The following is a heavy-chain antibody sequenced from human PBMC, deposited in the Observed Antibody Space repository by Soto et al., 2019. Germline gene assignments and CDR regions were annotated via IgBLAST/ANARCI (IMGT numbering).Heavy chain of an antibody. V-gene: IGHV4-30-2*01. J-gene: IGHJ4*02. Sequence: QLQLQESGSGLVKPSQTLSLTCAVSGGSISSGGYSWSWIRQPPGKGLVWIGYIYHSWSTYYNPSLKRRATISVDSSKNQFSLKLSSVTAADTAVYYCARAGGLGAVAADYWGQGTLVTVSS. CDR2: IYHSWST. CDR3: ARAGGLGAVAADY. CDR1: GGSISSGGYS. D-gene: IGHD6-19*01.